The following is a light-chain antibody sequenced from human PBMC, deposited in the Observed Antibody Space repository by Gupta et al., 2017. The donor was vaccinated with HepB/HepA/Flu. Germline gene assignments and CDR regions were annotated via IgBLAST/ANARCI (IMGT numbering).Light chain of an antibody. CDR1: QGISNW. V-gene: IGKV1-12*01. CDR2: SAS. J-gene: IGKJ4*01. Sequence: VAMPQSPSAVSASVGDSGTITCRASQGISNWLAWYQQKPGNAAKLLIYSASNLHSGVPSRFSGSGSGTDFTITISRLQPEDFATYYCQQTNSVPRPTFGGGTKVEIK. CDR3: QQTNSVPRPT.